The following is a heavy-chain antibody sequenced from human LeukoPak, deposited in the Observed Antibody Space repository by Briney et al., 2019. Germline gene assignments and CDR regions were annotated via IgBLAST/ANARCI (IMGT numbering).Heavy chain of an antibody. V-gene: IGHV4-61*09. CDR3: ARGGIAARPGWFDP. J-gene: IGHJ5*02. CDR2: IYTSGGS. Sequence: SETLSLTCTVSGGSISSGSYYWSWIRQPAGKGREWIGHIYTSGGSNYNPSLKSRVTISVDTSKNQFSLKLSSVTDADTAVYYCARGGIAARPGWFDPWGQGTLVTVSS. CDR1: GGSISSGSYY. D-gene: IGHD6-6*01.